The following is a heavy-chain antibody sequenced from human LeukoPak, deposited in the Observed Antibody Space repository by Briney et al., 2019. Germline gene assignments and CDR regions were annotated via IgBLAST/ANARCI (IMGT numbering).Heavy chain of an antibody. CDR3: RPKDSTYAGGD. V-gene: IGHV3-21*01. CDR1: GFSFSSYS. CDR2: ISSSGSYI. Sequence: GGSLRLSCAASGFSFSSYSMNWVRQAPGKGLEWVSSISSSGSYIYYADSVKGRFTISRDNAKNSLYLQMNSLRAEDTAVYYCRPKDSTYAGGDWGQGTLVTVSS. D-gene: IGHD2-8*02. J-gene: IGHJ4*02.